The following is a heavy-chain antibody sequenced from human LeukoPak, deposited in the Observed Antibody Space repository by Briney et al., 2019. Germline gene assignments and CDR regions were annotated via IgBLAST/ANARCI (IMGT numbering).Heavy chain of an antibody. D-gene: IGHD5-24*01. Sequence: GGTLRLSCAASGFIFSNYGMTWVRQAPGKGLEWVSAISGSGGITHYADSVKGRFTISRDNSKNTLYLQMNSLRAEDTAVYYCAKAGVELATISPFDIWGQGTMVTVSS. J-gene: IGHJ3*02. CDR1: GFIFSNYG. CDR2: ISGSGGIT. V-gene: IGHV3-23*01. CDR3: AKAGVELATISPFDI.